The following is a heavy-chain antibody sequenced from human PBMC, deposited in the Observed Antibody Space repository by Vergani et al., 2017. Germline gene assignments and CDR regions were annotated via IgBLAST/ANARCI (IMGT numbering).Heavy chain of an antibody. V-gene: IGHV3-7*01. CDR2: IKEDGSEN. Sequence: EVQLVESGGGLVKPGGSLRLSCAASGFPFTSYWMSWVRQAPGKGLEWVANIKEDGSENYYLDSVKGRFTIFRDNTKNSVYLLMNSLRVDDTAVYYCARDQNFQHWGQGILVTVS. J-gene: IGHJ1*01. CDR3: ARDQNFQH. CDR1: GFPFTSYW.